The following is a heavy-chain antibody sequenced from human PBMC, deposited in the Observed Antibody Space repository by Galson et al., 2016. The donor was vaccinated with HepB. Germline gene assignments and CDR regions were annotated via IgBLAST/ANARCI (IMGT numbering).Heavy chain of an antibody. D-gene: IGHD3-10*01. CDR2: IWYDGSNK. V-gene: IGHV3-33*01. Sequence: SLRLSCAASGFTFSSYGMHWVRQAPGKGLEWVAVIWYDGSNKYYADSVKGRFTISGDNSKNTLYLQMNSLRAEDTAFYYCARPYTYYFGSGSYFDVLHYGMDVWGQGTTVTVSS. J-gene: IGHJ6*02. CDR3: ARPYTYYFGSGSYFDVLHYGMDV. CDR1: GFTFSSYG.